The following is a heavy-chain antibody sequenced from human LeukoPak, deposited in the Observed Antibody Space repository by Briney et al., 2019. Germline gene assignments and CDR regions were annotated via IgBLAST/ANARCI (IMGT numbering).Heavy chain of an antibody. Sequence: GGSLRLSCAASGFTFSSYSMNWVRQAPGKGLEWVSYISSSSSTTYYADYVKGRFTISRDNAKNSLYLQMNSLRAEDTAVYYCARNVRGRFDPWGQGTLVTVSS. CDR2: ISSSSSTT. D-gene: IGHD6-25*01. V-gene: IGHV3-48*01. CDR1: GFTFSSYS. J-gene: IGHJ5*02. CDR3: ARNVRGRFDP.